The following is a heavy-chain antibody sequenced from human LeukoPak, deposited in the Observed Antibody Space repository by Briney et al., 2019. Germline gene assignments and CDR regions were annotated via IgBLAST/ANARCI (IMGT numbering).Heavy chain of an antibody. Sequence: TLSLTCTVSGGSISSSSYYWGWIRQPAGKGLEWIGRIYTSGSTNYNPSLKSRVTMSVDTSKNQFSLKLSSVTAADTAVYYCARTYSSGWYWFTPWFDPWGQGTLVTVSS. D-gene: IGHD6-19*01. V-gene: IGHV4-61*02. CDR2: IYTSGST. CDR3: ARTYSSGWYWFTPWFDP. CDR1: GGSISSSSYY. J-gene: IGHJ5*02.